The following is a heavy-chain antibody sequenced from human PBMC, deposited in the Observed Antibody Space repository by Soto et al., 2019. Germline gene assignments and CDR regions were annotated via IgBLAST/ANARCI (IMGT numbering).Heavy chain of an antibody. J-gene: IGHJ4*02. CDR3: ARCGRLEWSYFDY. Sequence: QVQLVESGGGVVQPGRSLRLSCAAAGFTFSSYGMHWVRQAPGKGLEWVAVIWYDGSNKYYADSVKGRFTISRDNSKNTLYLQMNSLRAEDTAVYYCARCGRLEWSYFDYWGQGPLVTVAS. V-gene: IGHV3-33*01. D-gene: IGHD3-3*01. CDR2: IWYDGSNK. CDR1: GFTFSSYG.